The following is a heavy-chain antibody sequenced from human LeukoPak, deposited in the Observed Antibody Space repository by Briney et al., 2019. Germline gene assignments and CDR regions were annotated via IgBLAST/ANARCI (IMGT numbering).Heavy chain of an antibody. D-gene: IGHD1-26*01. J-gene: IGHJ3*02. V-gene: IGHV1-3*01. Sequence: KFQGRVTITRDTSASTAYMELSSLRSEDTAVYYCARSWERYAFDIWGQGTMATVSS. CDR3: ARSWERYAFDI.